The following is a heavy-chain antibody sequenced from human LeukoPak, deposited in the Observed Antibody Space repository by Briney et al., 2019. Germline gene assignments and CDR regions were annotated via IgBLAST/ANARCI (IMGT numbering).Heavy chain of an antibody. D-gene: IGHD5-18*01. J-gene: IGHJ4*02. V-gene: IGHV3-30*04. Sequence: PGGSLRLSCSASGFNLNYYAMNWVRQAPGKGLEWVAVISYDGSNKYYADSVKGRFTISRDNSKNALYLQMNSLRAEDTAVYYCAKERPRYSYTAMGRHWGQGTLVTVSS. CDR2: ISYDGSNK. CDR3: AKERPRYSYTAMGRH. CDR1: GFNLNYYA.